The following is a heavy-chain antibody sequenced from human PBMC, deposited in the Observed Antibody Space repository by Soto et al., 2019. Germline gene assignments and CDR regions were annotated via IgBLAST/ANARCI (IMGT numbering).Heavy chain of an antibody. J-gene: IGHJ4*02. CDR1: GYTFTGYY. V-gene: IGHV1-46*04. D-gene: IGHD3-22*01. CDR3: ARSRSSGPGYDY. Sequence: ASVKVSCKASGYTFTGYYMHWVRQAPGQGLEWMGIINPSGGSTSYAQKLQGRVTMTRDTSTRTVYMELSSLRSEDTAVYYCARSRSSGPGYDYWGQGTLVTVSS. CDR2: INPSGGST.